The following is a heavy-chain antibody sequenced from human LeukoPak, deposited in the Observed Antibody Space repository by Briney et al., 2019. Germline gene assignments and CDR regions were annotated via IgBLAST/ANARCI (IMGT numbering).Heavy chain of an antibody. D-gene: IGHD3-22*01. CDR1: GFSLSTSGMC. CDR2: IDWDDDK. Sequence: SGPALVKPTQTLTLTCTFSGFSLSTSGMCVSWIRQPPGKALEWLARIDWDDDKYYSTSLKTRLTISKDTSKNQVVLTMTNMDPVDTATYYCARISYDSSGYYYGGYHYYFDYWGQGTLVTVSS. CDR3: ARISYDSSGYYYGGYHYYFDY. J-gene: IGHJ4*02. V-gene: IGHV2-70*11.